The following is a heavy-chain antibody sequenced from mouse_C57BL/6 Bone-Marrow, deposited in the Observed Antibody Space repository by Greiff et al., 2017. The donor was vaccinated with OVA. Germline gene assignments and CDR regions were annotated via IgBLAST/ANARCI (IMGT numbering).Heavy chain of an antibody. V-gene: IGHV2-6*01. D-gene: IGHD1-1*01. Sequence: VKLMESGPGLVAPSQSLSITCTVSGFSLTSYGVDWVRQSPGKGLEWLGVIWGVGSTNYNSALKSRLSISKDNSKSQVFLKMNSLQTDDTAMYYCASAVITTVDYAMDYWGQGTSVTVSS. J-gene: IGHJ4*01. CDR2: IWGVGST. CDR3: ASAVITTVDYAMDY. CDR1: GFSLTSYG.